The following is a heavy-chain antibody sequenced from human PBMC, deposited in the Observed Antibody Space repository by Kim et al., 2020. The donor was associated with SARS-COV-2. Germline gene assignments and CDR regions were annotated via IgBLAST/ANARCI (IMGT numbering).Heavy chain of an antibody. Sequence: SETLSLTCTVSGGSISSRDYYWGWIRQPPGKGLEWIGNIYYNGNTHYNPSLKSRLTISEDTSKNQFSLKLSSVTAADTAVYYCATLRPWFAGVDYWGQGT. CDR3: ATLRPWFAGVDY. V-gene: IGHV4-39*01. CDR2: IYYNGNT. J-gene: IGHJ4*02. CDR1: GGSISSRDYY. D-gene: IGHD3-10*01.